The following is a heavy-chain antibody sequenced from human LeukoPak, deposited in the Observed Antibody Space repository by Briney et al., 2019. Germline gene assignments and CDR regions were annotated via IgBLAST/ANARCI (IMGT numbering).Heavy chain of an antibody. CDR3: ASGYCSSTSCYDVYYYGMDV. J-gene: IGHJ6*02. CDR2: IIPIFGTA. V-gene: IGHV1-69*01. D-gene: IGHD2-2*01. Sequence: SVKVSCKASGGTFSSYAISWVRQAPGQGLEWMGGIIPIFGTANYAQKFQGRVTITADESTSTAYMELSSLRSEDTAVYYCASGYCSSTSCYDVYYYGMDVWGQGTTVTVSS. CDR1: GGTFSSYA.